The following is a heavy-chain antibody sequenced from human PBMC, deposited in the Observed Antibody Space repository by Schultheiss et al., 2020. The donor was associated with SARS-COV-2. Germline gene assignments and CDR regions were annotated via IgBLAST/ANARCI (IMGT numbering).Heavy chain of an antibody. CDR2: ISSSGSTI. Sequence: GGSLRLSCAASGFTFSSYAMSWVRQAPGKGLEWVSYISSSGSTIYYADSVKGRFTISRDNSKNTLYLQMNSLRAEDTAVYYCARLKWELLYNWFDPWGQGTLVTVSS. CDR1: GFTFSSYA. V-gene: IGHV3-48*01. CDR3: ARLKWELLYNWFDP. J-gene: IGHJ5*02. D-gene: IGHD1-26*01.